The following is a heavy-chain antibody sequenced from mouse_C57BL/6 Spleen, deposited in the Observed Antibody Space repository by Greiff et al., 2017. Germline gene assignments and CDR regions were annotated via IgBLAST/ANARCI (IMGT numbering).Heavy chain of an antibody. CDR3: ARRLYDGYYGGYFDY. CDR1: GYTFTDYN. D-gene: IGHD2-3*01. CDR2: INPNNGGT. V-gene: IGHV1-18*01. J-gene: IGHJ2*01. Sequence: EVKLQQSGPELVKPGASVKIPCKASGYTFTDYNMDWVKQSHGKSLEWIGDINPNNGGTIYNQKFKGKATLTVDKSSSTAYMELRSLTSEDTAVYYCARRLYDGYYGGYFDYWGQGTTLTVSS.